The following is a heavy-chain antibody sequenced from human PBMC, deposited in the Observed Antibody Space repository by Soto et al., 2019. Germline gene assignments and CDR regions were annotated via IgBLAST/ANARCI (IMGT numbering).Heavy chain of an antibody. Sequence: GVSLRLSCAAAGVTFSRYSMNWVRQAPGKGLEWVSYISSSSSTIYYADSVKGRFTISRDNAKNSLSLQMNSLRAEDTAVYYCARGGGCSSTSCYAFDYWGQGTLVTVSS. CDR3: ARGGGCSSTSCYAFDY. CDR2: ISSSSSTI. CDR1: GVTFSRYS. D-gene: IGHD2-2*01. V-gene: IGHV3-48*01. J-gene: IGHJ4*02.